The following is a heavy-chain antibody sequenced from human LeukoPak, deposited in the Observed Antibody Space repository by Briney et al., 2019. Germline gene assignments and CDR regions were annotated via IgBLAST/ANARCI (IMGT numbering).Heavy chain of an antibody. CDR1: GFIFSDYY. J-gene: IGHJ5*02. D-gene: IGHD4-11*01. V-gene: IGHV3-11*03. CDR2: IDGSSSRT. CDR3: ARRGTDYCTPSSCHPNWFAP. Sequence: GGCVRLSCAASGFIFSDYYMSWMRQAPGKGLEWLSYIDGSSSRTNYADSVKGRFTISRYNVKNSLYLQMNSLRAEDTAVYFCARRGTDYCTPSSCHPNWFAPWGQGTQVTVSS.